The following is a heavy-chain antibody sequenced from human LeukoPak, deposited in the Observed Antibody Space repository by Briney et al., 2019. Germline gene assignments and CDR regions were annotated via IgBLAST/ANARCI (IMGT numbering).Heavy chain of an antibody. J-gene: IGHJ4*02. V-gene: IGHV4-34*01. D-gene: IGHD5-24*01. CDR3: ARRRLGYYFDY. Sequence: SETLSLSCGVYGGSFSGYYWSWIRQPPGKGLEWIGEINPRGSTNYNPSLKSRVTLSADTSKNQFSLTLNSVTAAYTAVYYCARRRLGYYFDYWGQGTLVTVSS. CDR1: GGSFSGYY. CDR2: INPRGST.